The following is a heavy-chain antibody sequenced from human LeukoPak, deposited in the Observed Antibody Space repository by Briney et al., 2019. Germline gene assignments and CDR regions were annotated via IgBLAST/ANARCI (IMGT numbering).Heavy chain of an antibody. J-gene: IGHJ4*02. CDR2: IKEDGTEN. D-gene: IGHD1-1*01. CDR1: GFTLGRHW. Sequence: PGGSLRLSCAASGFTLGRHWMNWVRQAPGKGLEWVANIKEDGTENSYGDSVKGRSTSSRDNPKNSLYLQLNSLRADDTAVYFCARQRYSDYWGQGTLVTVSS. V-gene: IGHV3-7*01. CDR3: ARQRYSDY.